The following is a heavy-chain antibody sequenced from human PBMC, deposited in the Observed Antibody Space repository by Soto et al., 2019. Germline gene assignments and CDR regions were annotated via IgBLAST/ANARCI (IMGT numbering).Heavy chain of an antibody. D-gene: IGHD5-12*01. V-gene: IGHV4-59*08. CDR3: ARLSGYDLLGYYFDY. Sequence: SETLSLTCTVSGGSISSYYWSWIRQPPGKGLEWIGYIYYSGSTNYNPSLKSRVTISVDTSKNQFSLKLSSATAADTAVYYCARLSGYDLLGYYFDYWGQGTLVTVSS. CDR1: GGSISSYY. CDR2: IYYSGST. J-gene: IGHJ4*02.